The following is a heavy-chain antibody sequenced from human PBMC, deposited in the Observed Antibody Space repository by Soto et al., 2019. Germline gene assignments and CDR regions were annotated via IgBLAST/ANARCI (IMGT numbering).Heavy chain of an antibody. CDR3: ARPLTSDYYGPFDY. CDR1: GYRFASYW. CDR2: IYAGDSDT. D-gene: IGHD3-22*01. Sequence: GESLKISCKGSGYRFASYWIGWVRQMPGKGLEWMGIIYAGDSDTRYSPSFQGQVTISADKSISTAYLQWSSLEASDTAIYYCARPLTSDYYGPFDYWGQGTPVTVSS. V-gene: IGHV5-51*01. J-gene: IGHJ4*02.